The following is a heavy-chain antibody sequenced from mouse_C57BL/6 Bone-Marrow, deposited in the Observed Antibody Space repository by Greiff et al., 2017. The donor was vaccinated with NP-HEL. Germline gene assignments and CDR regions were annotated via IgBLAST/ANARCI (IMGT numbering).Heavy chain of an antibody. CDR2: IDPSDSYT. Sequence: QVQLKQPGAELVMPGASVKLSCKASGYTFTSYWMHWVKQRPGQGLEWIGEIDPSDSYTNYNQKFKGKSTLTVDKSSSTAYMQLSSLTSEDSAVYYCALSITTVVDYWGQGTTLTVSS. J-gene: IGHJ2*01. CDR3: ALSITTVVDY. V-gene: IGHV1-69*01. D-gene: IGHD1-1*01. CDR1: GYTFTSYW.